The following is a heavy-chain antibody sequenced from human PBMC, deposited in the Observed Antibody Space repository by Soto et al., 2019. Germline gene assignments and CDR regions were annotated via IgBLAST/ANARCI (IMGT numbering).Heavy chain of an antibody. CDR3: ARGPRITYYYDLRPGWFDP. V-gene: IGHV3-30-3*01. D-gene: IGHD3-22*01. CDR2: ISYDGSNK. J-gene: IGHJ5*02. Sequence: QVQLVESGGGVVQPGRSLRLSCAASGFTFSSYAMHWVRQAPGKGLEWVAVISYDGSNKYYADSVKGRFTISRDNSKNTLYLQMNSLRAEDTAVYYCARGPRITYYYDLRPGWFDPWGQGTLVTVSS. CDR1: GFTFSSYA.